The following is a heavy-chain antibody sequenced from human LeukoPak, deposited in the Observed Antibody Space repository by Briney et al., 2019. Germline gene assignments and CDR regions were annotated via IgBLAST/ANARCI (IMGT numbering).Heavy chain of an antibody. Sequence: HAGGSLRLSCAASGFPFSSYSMKWVGQAPGKGLEWVANIKQDGSEKYYVDSVKGRFTISRDNAKNSLYLQMNSLRAEDTAVYYCARANCGYSYGYSVRYYYYYMDVWGKGTTVTVSS. CDR3: ARANCGYSYGYSVRYYYYYMDV. CDR2: IKQDGSEK. CDR1: GFPFSSYS. J-gene: IGHJ6*03. V-gene: IGHV3-7*01. D-gene: IGHD5-18*01.